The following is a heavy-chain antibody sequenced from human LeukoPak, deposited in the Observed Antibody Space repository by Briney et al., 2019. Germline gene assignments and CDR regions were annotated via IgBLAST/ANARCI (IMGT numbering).Heavy chain of an antibody. J-gene: IGHJ4*02. CDR1: GSTVSSNY. V-gene: IGHV3-53*01. CDR3: ASSSDSSGSPYFDY. Sequence: GGSLRLSCAASGSTVSSNYMSWVRQAPGKGLEWVSVIYGGGSADYSDSVKGRFTLSRDNSKNTLYLQMNSLRAEDTAVYYCASSSDSSGSPYFDYWGQGTLVTVSS. D-gene: IGHD3-22*01. CDR2: IYGGGSA.